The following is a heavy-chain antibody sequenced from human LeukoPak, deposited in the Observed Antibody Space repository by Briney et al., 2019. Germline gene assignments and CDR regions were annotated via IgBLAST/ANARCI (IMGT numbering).Heavy chain of an antibody. V-gene: IGHV7-4-1*02. Sequence: GASVKVSCKASGYTFTSYAMNWVRQSPGQGLEWMGWINTNTGNPTYAQGFTGRFLSSLDTSVSTAYLQISSLKAADTAVYYCARKFFSGWYEMSWFDPWGQGTLVTVSS. J-gene: IGHJ5*02. D-gene: IGHD6-19*01. CDR3: ARKFFSGWYEMSWFDP. CDR1: GYTFTSYA. CDR2: INTNTGNP.